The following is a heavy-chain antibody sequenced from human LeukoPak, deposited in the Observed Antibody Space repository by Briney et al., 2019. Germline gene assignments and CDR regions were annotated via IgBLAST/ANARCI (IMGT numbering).Heavy chain of an antibody. J-gene: IGHJ4*02. CDR3: ARGETAVTSYLHF. V-gene: IGHV3-48*02. CDR1: GFIFSSYS. Sequence: GGSLRLSCAASGFIFSSYSMNWVRRAPGKGLEWVAFISYRGDTTYYADSVRGRFTISRDNAMSSLYLQMNSLRDDDTAVYYCARGETAVTSYLHFWGQGTLVTVSS. D-gene: IGHD4-17*01. CDR2: ISYRGDTT.